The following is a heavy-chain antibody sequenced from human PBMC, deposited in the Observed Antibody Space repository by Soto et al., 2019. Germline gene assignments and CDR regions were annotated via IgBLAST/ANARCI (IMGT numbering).Heavy chain of an antibody. V-gene: IGHV1-18*01. D-gene: IGHD2-2*01. CDR2: ISVYNGNS. CDR1: GYTYSSYG. Sequence: ASVKVSCKASGYTYSSYGISWVRQAPGQGLEWVGWISVYNGNSNYAQKYQGRVTMTTDTSTSTAYMELSSLRSDDTAVYYCARDRRGYCSSTSCANPYYYGMDVWGQGTTVTVSS. CDR3: ARDRRGYCSSTSCANPYYYGMDV. J-gene: IGHJ6*02.